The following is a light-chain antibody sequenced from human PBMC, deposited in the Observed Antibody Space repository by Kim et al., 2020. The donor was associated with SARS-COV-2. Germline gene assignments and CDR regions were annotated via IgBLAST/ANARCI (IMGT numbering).Light chain of an antibody. CDR1: GRDVGGYNY. V-gene: IGLV2-14*03. Sequence: GRSFPTPCPGTGRDVGGYNYVPWYQQHPGKAPRLMIQDVSKRPSGVSNRFSGSKSGNTASLTVSGLQAEDEADYYCSSYTTSSTLAFGGGTQLTVL. CDR3: SSYTTSSTLA. J-gene: IGLJ2*01. CDR2: DVS.